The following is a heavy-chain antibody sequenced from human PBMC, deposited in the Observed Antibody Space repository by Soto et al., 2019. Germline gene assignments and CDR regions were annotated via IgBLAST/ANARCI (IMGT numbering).Heavy chain of an antibody. CDR1: GFTFTSSA. CDR3: AADAYYYDSSGYLP. V-gene: IGHV1-58*01. J-gene: IGHJ5*02. D-gene: IGHD3-22*01. CDR2: IVVGSGNT. Sequence: SVKVSCKASGFTFTSSAVQWVRQARGQRLEWIGWIVVGSGNTNYAQKFQERVTITRDMSTSTAYMELSSLRSEDTAVYYCAADAYYYDSSGYLPWGQGTLVTVYS.